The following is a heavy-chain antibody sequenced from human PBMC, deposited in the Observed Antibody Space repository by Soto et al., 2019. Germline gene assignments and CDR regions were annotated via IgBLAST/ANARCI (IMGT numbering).Heavy chain of an antibody. D-gene: IGHD3-9*01. CDR1: GHLFNNHW. CDR3: ARRYFDSSHGYGL. Sequence: GESLKISCKGPGHLFNNHWIGWVRQTPGKGLEWMGLIFTRDSETKTSPSFQGHVSFSVDNSINTVYLQWTSLKTTDTGIYFCARRYFDSSHGYGLRGQETLVTVAS. V-gene: IGHV5-51*01. J-gene: IGHJ4*02. CDR2: IFTRDSET.